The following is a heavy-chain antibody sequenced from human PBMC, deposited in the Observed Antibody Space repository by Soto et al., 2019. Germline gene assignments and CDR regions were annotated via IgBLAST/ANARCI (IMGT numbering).Heavy chain of an antibody. CDR1: GFTFSSYG. J-gene: IGHJ4*02. CDR3: ARGEGDCGGDCYSGAFDY. V-gene: IGHV3-33*01. CDR2: IWYDGSNK. Sequence: QVQLVESGGGVVQPGRSLRLSCAASGFTFSSYGMHWVRQAPGKGLEWVAVIWYDGSNKYYADSVKGRFTISRDNSKNTLYLQMNSLRAEDTAVYYCARGEGDCGGDCYSGAFDYWGQGTLVTVSS. D-gene: IGHD2-21*02.